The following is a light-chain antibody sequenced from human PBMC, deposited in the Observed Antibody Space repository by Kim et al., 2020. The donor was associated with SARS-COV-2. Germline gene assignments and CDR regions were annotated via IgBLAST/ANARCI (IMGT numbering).Light chain of an antibody. CDR2: GAS. V-gene: IGKV3-20*01. Sequence: SPEERATLSCRASQSVSSSYLAWYQQKPGQAPRLLIYGASSRATGIPDRFSGSGSGTDFTLTISRLEPEDFAVYYCQQYGSSSITFGQGTRLEIK. J-gene: IGKJ5*01. CDR3: QQYGSSSIT. CDR1: QSVSSSY.